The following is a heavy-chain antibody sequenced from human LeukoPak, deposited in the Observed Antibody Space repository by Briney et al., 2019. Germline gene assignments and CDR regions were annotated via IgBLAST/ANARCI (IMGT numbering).Heavy chain of an antibody. CDR2: ISAYNGNT. Sequence: ASVKVSCKASGYTFTSYGISWVRQAPGQGLEWMGWISAYNGNTNYAQKLQGRVTMTTDTSTSTAYMELRSLRSDDTAVYYCARDGGVVVVPAAIGYYYYYMDVWGKGTTVTVSS. J-gene: IGHJ6*03. V-gene: IGHV1-18*01. CDR1: GYTFTSYG. CDR3: ARDGGVVVVPAAIGYYYYYMDV. D-gene: IGHD2-2*01.